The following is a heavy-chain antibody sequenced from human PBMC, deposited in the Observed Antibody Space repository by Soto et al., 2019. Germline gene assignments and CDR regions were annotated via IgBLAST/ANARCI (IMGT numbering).Heavy chain of an antibody. Sequence: SETLSITCTVSGDSISRSSYYWGWIRQPPGKGLEWIGSIYYSGSTYYNPSLKSRFTIYRDNAKKSLYLQMNSLRAEDTALYYCAREGLAAHPTYYIYYMDVWGKGTTVTVSS. CDR1: GDSISRSSYY. CDR2: IYYSGST. J-gene: IGHJ6*03. D-gene: IGHD6-6*01. V-gene: IGHV4-39*02. CDR3: AREGLAAHPTYYIYYMDV.